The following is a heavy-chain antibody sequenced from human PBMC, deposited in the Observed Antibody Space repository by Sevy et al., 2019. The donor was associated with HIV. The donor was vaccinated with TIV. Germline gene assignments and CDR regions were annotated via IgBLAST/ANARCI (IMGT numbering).Heavy chain of an antibody. Sequence: GGSLRLSCSASGFAFSAYWMVWVRQGPGKGLEWVAKIKQDGSEQNYVHSVEDRLTISRDNGKNLLYLQMNDLRAEDTAVYYCARGGGFYGDYPFDYWGHGTLVTVSS. CDR2: IKQDGSEQ. CDR3: ARGGGFYGDYPFDY. V-gene: IGHV3-7*01. CDR1: GFAFSAYW. D-gene: IGHD4-17*01. J-gene: IGHJ4*01.